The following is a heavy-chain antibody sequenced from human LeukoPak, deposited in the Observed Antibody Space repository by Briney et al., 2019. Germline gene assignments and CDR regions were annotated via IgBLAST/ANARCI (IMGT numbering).Heavy chain of an antibody. CDR3: ARLGYSSSWTHFDY. Sequence: SQTLSLTCAISGDSVSTNNAAWHWLRQSPSRGLEWLGRTYYRSKWYNDYAVSVKSRITINPDTSKNQFSLQLNSVTPEDTAVYYCARLGYSSSWTHFDYWGQGTLVTVSS. J-gene: IGHJ4*02. D-gene: IGHD6-13*01. CDR1: GDSVSTNNAA. V-gene: IGHV6-1*01. CDR2: TYYRSKWYN.